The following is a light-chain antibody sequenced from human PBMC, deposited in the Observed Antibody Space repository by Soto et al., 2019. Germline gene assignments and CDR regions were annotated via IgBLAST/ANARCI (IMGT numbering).Light chain of an antibody. Sequence: VLTQPPSVSGAPGQRVTISCTGSSSNIGAGYDVHWYQQLPGTAPKLLIYGNSNRPSGVPDRFSGSKSGTSASLAITGLQAEDEADYYCQSYDSSLSGCVFGTGTKGTVL. CDR3: QSYDSSLSGCV. J-gene: IGLJ1*01. CDR2: GNS. V-gene: IGLV1-40*01. CDR1: SSNIGAGYD.